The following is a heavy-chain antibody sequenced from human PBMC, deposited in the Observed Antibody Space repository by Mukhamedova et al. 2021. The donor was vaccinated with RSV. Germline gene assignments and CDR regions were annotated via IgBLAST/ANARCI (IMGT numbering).Heavy chain of an antibody. CDR3: AKAFDSSGYYTEYYFDL. CDR2: INWNGGSM. J-gene: IGHJ4*02. D-gene: IGHD3-22*01. V-gene: IGHV3-9*01. Sequence: GKGLEWVSGINWNGGSMGYADSVTGRFTISRDNAKNSLYLQMNSLRPEDTALYYCAKAFDSSGYYTEYYFDLWGQGTLVTVSS.